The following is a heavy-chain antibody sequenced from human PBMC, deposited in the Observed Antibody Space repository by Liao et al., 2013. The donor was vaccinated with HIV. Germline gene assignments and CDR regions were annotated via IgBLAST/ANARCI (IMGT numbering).Heavy chain of an antibody. D-gene: IGHD7-27*01. CDR2: IYTSGST. CDR3: ARGKMWENWGYHYYYMDV. Sequence: QVLLQESGPGLVKPSQTLSLTCTVSGGSISSGSYYWSWIRQPAEKGLEWIGRIYTSGSTDYNPSLKSRVSMSVDTSKNQFSLNLSSVTAADTAVYYCARGKMWENWGYHYYYMDVWGIGTTVTVS. J-gene: IGHJ6*03. V-gene: IGHV4-61*02. CDR1: GGSISSGSYY.